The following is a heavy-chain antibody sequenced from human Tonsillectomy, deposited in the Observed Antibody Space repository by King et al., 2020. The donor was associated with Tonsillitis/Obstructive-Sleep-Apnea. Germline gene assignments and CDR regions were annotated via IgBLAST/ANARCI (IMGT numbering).Heavy chain of an antibody. D-gene: IGHD1-26*01. J-gene: IGHJ4*02. CDR2: ISSSGSTI. V-gene: IGHV3-48*03. Sequence: QLVQSGGGLVQPGGSLRLSCAASGFTFSSYEMNWVRQAPGKGLEWVSYISSSGSTIYYADSVKGRFTISRDNAKNSLYLQMNSLRAEDTAVYYCARDGGGSGSYDRFDYWGQGTLVTVSS. CDR3: ARDGGGSGSYDRFDY. CDR1: GFTFSSYE.